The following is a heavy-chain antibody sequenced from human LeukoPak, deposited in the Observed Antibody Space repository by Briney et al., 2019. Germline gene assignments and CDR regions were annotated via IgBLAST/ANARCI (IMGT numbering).Heavy chain of an antibody. CDR1: EFNFEDYT. D-gene: IGHD3-10*01. Sequence: GGSLRLSCAVFEFNFEDYTMHWVREPPGKGLEWVSLVTWDGSTTYYAGSVKGRFTISRDNSENSLHLQMNSLRSEDTAVYYCVKDKTSRGSGSYWSYGMDVWGQGTTVTVSS. J-gene: IGHJ6*02. CDR3: VKDKTSRGSGSYWSYGMDV. CDR2: VTWDGSTT. V-gene: IGHV3-43*01.